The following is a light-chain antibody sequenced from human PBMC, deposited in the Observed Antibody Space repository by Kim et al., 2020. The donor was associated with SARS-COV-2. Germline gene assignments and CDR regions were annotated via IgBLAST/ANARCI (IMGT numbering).Light chain of an antibody. CDR2: ATS. V-gene: IGKV1-39*01. Sequence: DIQITQSPSSLSASVGDRVTITCRASQNINIYLNWYQQKPGKAPNLLIYATSTLESGVPSRFSGSRSGTTFTLTISSLRPEDFATYYCQQSYIAPYTFGQGTKLEIK. J-gene: IGKJ2*01. CDR3: QQSYIAPYT. CDR1: QNINIY.